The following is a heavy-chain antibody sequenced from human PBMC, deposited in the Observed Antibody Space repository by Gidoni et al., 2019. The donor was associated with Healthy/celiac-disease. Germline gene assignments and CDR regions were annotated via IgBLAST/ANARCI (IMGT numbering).Heavy chain of an antibody. CDR2: INHSGRT. J-gene: IGHJ4*02. Sequence: QVQLQQWGAGMLKPSETLSLTCAVYGGSFSGYYWSWIRQPPGKGLEWIGEINHSGRTNYNPSLKSRVTISVDTSKNQFSLKLSSVTAADTAVYYCARKVPAANEGSFDYCGQGTLVTVSS. CDR3: ARKVPAANEGSFDY. V-gene: IGHV4-34*01. D-gene: IGHD2-2*01. CDR1: GGSFSGYY.